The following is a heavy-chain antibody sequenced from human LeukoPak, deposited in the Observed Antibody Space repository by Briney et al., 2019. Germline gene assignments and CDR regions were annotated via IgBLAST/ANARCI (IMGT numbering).Heavy chain of an antibody. CDR2: ISGSGGST. CDR1: GFTFSSYW. Sequence: GSLRLSCAASGFTFSSYWMHWVRQAPGMGLEWVSAISGSGGSTFYADSVKGRFTISRDNSKNTLYLQMNSLRAEDTAVYYCALPGGYYYDSGGYLTTWGQGTLVAVSS. D-gene: IGHD3-22*01. J-gene: IGHJ5*02. V-gene: IGHV3-23*01. CDR3: ALPGGYYYDSGGYLTT.